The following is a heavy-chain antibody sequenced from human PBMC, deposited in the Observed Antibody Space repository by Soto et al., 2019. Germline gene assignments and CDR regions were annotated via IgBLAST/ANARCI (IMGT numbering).Heavy chain of an antibody. CDR3: AKYANGRRDGSHCGADY. CDR2: ISYDGNRE. Sequence: PGESLSLSCSASGFSFSTYCMHWVRQAPDKGLGWVAVISYDGNREYPVDSVKGRFTISRDNSKNPLYLQKNSLRIEDTAVYYCAKYANGRRDGSHCGADYWGQGTLVTVSS. J-gene: IGHJ4*02. CDR1: GFSFSTYC. V-gene: IGHV3-30*18. D-gene: IGHD2-21*01.